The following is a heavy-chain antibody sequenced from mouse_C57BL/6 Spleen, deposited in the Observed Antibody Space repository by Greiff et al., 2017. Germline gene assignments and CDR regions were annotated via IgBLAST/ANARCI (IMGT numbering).Heavy chain of an antibody. CDR1: GFTFSSYA. CDR3: ARDDYDGGAMDY. V-gene: IGHV5-4*03. CDR2: ISDGGSYT. D-gene: IGHD2-4*01. Sequence: EVKLMESGGGLVKPGGSLQLSCAASGFTFSSYAMSWVRQTPGKRLEWVATISDGGSYTSYPDNVKGRFTISRDNAKNNLYLQMSHLKSEDTAMYYCARDDYDGGAMDYWGQGTSVTVSS. J-gene: IGHJ4*01.